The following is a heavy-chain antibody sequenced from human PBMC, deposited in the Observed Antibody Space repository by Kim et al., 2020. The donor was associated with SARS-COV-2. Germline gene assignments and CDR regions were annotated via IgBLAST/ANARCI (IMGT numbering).Heavy chain of an antibody. CDR1: GGSINNSSYY. CDR2: VYYSGTT. CDR3: ARLRSGVGWFDP. J-gene: IGHJ5*02. V-gene: IGHV4-39*02. Sequence: SETLSLTCTVSGGSINNSSYYWGWIRQPPGKGLEWIGSVYYSGTTYYTPSLKSRVTISVDTSNNHFSLRLSSVTAAATAVYYCARLRSGVGWFDPWGQGTLVTVSS. D-gene: IGHD5-12*01.